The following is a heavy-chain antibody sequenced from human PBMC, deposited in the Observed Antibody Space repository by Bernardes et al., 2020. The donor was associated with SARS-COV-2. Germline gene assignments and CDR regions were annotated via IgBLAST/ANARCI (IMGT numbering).Heavy chain of an antibody. J-gene: IGHJ6*02. Sequence: SETLSLTCSVSGDSINSASYRWGWIRQAPGKGLEWIGSIYSSGSSYYTPSLQSRVRASVDTSKNQFSLRLSFVTAADTAVYYCAGSSCGIDCYIGGLRSWDYGMDVWGQGTTVTVSS. V-gene: IGHV4-39*01. CDR3: AGSSCGIDCYIGGLRSWDYGMDV. CDR1: GDSINSASYR. CDR2: IYSSGSS. D-gene: IGHD2-21*01.